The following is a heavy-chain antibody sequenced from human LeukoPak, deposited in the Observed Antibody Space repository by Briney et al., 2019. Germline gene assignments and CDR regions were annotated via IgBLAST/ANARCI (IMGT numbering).Heavy chain of an antibody. CDR3: ARDVVGATTADY. CDR2: IYSGGST. D-gene: IGHD1-26*01. Sequence: GGSLRLSCAASAFTLSSNYMSWVRKGPGKGMRMVSVIYSGGSTYYADSVKGRFTIYRDNSKNTLYLQMNSLRAEATAVYYCARDVVGATTADYWGQGTLVTVSS. CDR1: AFTLSSNY. J-gene: IGHJ4*02. V-gene: IGHV3-66*02.